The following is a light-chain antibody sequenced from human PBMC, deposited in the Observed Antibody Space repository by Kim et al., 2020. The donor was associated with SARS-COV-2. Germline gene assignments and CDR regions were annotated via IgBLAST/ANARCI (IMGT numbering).Light chain of an antibody. CDR2: SVN. CDR3: QSFDARLSAPV. Sequence: QSVLTQPPSVSGAPGQRVTISCTGTNSNIGSAYDVHWYQQLPGTAPKLLIYSVNNRPSGVPDRFSGSKSGTSASLVITGLQADDESVYYCQSFDARLSAPVFGGGTQLTVL. CDR1: NSNIGSAYD. V-gene: IGLV1-40*01. J-gene: IGLJ3*02.